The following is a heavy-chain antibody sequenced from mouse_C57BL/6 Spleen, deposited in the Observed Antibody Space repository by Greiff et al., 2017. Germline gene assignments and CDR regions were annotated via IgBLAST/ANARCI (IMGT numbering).Heavy chain of an antibody. CDR2: IYPGSGST. J-gene: IGHJ1*03. V-gene: IGHV1-55*01. CDR1: GYTFTSYW. D-gene: IGHD1-1*01. Sequence: QVQLQQPGAELVKPGASVKMSCKASGYTFTSYWITWVKQRPGQGLEWIGDIYPGSGSTNYKEKFKSKAKLTVDTSSSTTYMQLSSLTSEDSAVYYCASATDWYFDVWGTGTTVTVSS. CDR3: ASATDWYFDV.